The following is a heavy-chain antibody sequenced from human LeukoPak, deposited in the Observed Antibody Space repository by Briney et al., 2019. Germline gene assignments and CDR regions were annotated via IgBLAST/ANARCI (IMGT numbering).Heavy chain of an antibody. V-gene: IGHV3-30*03. CDR1: GFTFSSYG. CDR3: ARESYVTTPDY. Sequence: GGSLRLSCAASGFTFSSYGMHWVRQAPCKGLEWVAVISYDGSNKYYADSVKGRFTISRDNSKNTLYLQMNSLRAEDAAEYYCARESYVTTPDYWGQGTLVTVSS. CDR2: ISYDGSNK. J-gene: IGHJ4*02. D-gene: IGHD4-17*01.